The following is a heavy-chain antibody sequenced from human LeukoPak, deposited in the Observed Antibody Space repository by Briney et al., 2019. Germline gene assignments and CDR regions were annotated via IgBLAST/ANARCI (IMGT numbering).Heavy chain of an antibody. J-gene: IGHJ4*02. CDR1: GFTFSSYA. CDR3: ARVGGSYVAFDY. V-gene: IGHV3-23*01. Sequence: GSLRLSCAASGFTFSSYAMTWVRQAPGKGLEWVSAISGSGDSTYYADSVKGRFTISRDNSKNTLYLQMNSLRAEDTAVYYCARVGGSYVAFDYWGQGTLVTVSS. D-gene: IGHD1-26*01. CDR2: ISGSGDST.